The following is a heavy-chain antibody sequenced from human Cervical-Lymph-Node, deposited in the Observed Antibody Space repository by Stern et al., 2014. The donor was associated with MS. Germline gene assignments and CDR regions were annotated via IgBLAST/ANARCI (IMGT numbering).Heavy chain of an antibody. CDR2: INHSGST. Sequence: QVQLQQWGAGLLKPSETLSLTCAVYGGSFSGYYWSWIRQPPGKGLEWIGEINHSGSTNYNPSLKSRVTISVDTSKNQFPLKLSSVTAADTAVYYCARAVGSRFDPWGQGTLVTVSS. CDR3: ARAVGSRFDP. D-gene: IGHD6-25*01. J-gene: IGHJ5*02. V-gene: IGHV4-34*01. CDR1: GGSFSGYY.